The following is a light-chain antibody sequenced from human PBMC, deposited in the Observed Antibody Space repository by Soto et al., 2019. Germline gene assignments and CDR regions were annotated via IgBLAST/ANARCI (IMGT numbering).Light chain of an antibody. CDR3: VSHISVAYRSIYV. CDR1: NSDIGDWNY. V-gene: IGLV2-14*01. CDR2: EVN. Sequence: QSALTQPASVSGSPGQSITISCTGANSDIGDWNYVSWYQQSPGKAPKLIIYEVNYRPSGVSYRFSGSKSGNTASLTISGLQAEDEADYYCVSHISVAYRSIYVFGTGTKLTVL. J-gene: IGLJ1*01.